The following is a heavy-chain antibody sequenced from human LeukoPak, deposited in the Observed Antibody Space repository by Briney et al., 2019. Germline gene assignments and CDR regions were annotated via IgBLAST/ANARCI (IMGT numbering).Heavy chain of an antibody. CDR1: GGSFSTYA. J-gene: IGHJ4*02. CDR2: LIPIVGTP. D-gene: IGHD6-19*01. V-gene: IGHV1-69*05. Sequence: SVKVSCKASGGSFSTYAISWVRQAPGQGLEWVGGLIPIVGTPKYAQKFQDRVTITTDESTNTAYLHLTSLRNDDTAMYYCARGRYSSAWGYWGQGTLITVSS. CDR3: ARGRYSSAWGY.